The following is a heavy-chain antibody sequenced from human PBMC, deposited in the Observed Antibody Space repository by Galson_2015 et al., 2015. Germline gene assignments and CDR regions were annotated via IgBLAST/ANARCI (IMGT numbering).Heavy chain of an antibody. CDR3: VRSVSMIRGINDAFDI. CDR1: GYTFRDYG. CDR2: ISPYNGNT. Sequence: SVKVSCKASGYTFRDYGVTWVRQAPGQGLEWMGWISPYNGNTNSAQKLQDKITMTTDTSTSTAYMELRSLRSDDTAVYYCVRSVSMIRGINDAFDIWGQGTMVTVSS. D-gene: IGHD3-10*01. V-gene: IGHV1-18*01. J-gene: IGHJ3*02.